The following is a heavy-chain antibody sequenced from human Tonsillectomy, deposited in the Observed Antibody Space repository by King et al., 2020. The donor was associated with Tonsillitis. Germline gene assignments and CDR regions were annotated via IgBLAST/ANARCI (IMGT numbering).Heavy chain of an antibody. CDR1: GGSISSYY. V-gene: IGHV4-59*01. CDR3: ARGRGDLAGTWYFDL. D-gene: IGHD1-14*01. CDR2: IYYSGST. Sequence: QLQESGPGLVKPSETLSLTCTVSGGSISSYYWSWIRQPPGKGLEWIAYIYYSGSTNYNPSLKSRVTISVDTSKNQFSLKLSSVTAADTAVYYCARGRGDLAGTWYFDLRGRGTLVTVSS. J-gene: IGHJ2*01.